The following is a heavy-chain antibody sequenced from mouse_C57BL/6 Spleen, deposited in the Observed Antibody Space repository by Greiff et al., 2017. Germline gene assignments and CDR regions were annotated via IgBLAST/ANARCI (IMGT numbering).Heavy chain of an antibody. CDR1: GFSLTSYG. CDR2: IWSGGST. V-gene: IGHV2-4*01. Sequence: VKLVESGPGLVQPSQSLSITCTVSGFSLTSYGVHWVRQPPGKGLEWLGVIWSGGSTDYNAAFISRLSISKDNSKSQVFFKMNSLQADDTAIYYCAPRFAYWGQGTLVTVSA. J-gene: IGHJ3*01. CDR3: APRFAY.